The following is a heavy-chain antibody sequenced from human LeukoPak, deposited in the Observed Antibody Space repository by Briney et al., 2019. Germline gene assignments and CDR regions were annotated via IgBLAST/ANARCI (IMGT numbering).Heavy chain of an antibody. D-gene: IGHD3-3*01. Sequence: PSETLSLTCTVSGGSISSSSYYWGWIRQPPGKGLEWIGSIYYSGSTYYNPSLKSRVAISVDTSKNQFSLKLSSVTAADTAVFYCARQRFFEWRAIDPWGQGTLVTVSS. CDR1: GGSISSSSYY. J-gene: IGHJ5*02. CDR3: ARQRFFEWRAIDP. V-gene: IGHV4-39*01. CDR2: IYYSGST.